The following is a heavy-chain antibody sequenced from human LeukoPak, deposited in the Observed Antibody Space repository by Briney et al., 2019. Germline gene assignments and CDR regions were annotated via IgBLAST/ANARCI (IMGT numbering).Heavy chain of an antibody. CDR3: ARRKSYYGSGRAFDY. D-gene: IGHD3-10*01. CDR1: GGSFSGYY. V-gene: IGHV4-34*01. Sequence: SETLSLTCVVYGGSFSGYYWSWIRQPPGKGLEWIGEINHSGSTNYNPSLKSRVTISVDTSKNQFSLKLSSVTAADTAVYYCARRKSYYGSGRAFDYWGQGTLVTVSS. J-gene: IGHJ4*02. CDR2: INHSGST.